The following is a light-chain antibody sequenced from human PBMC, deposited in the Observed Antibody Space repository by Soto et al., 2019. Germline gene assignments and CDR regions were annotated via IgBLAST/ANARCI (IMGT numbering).Light chain of an antibody. Sequence: EIVLTQSPGTLSLSPGERATLSCRASQSLGGNFLAWYQEKPGQAPMLLIYGASSRASGIPDRFRGSGSGTDFTLTISRLEPEDFAVYYCRQYGRSLGFAVGGGTKVEIK. CDR3: RQYGRSLGFA. CDR1: QSLGGNF. V-gene: IGKV3-20*01. CDR2: GAS. J-gene: IGKJ4*01.